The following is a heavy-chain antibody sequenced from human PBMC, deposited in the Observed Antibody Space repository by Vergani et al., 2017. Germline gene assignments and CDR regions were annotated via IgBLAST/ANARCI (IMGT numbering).Heavy chain of an antibody. J-gene: IGHJ6*02. D-gene: IGHD2/OR15-2a*01. CDR3: ANSVIAGNVGVAYFGMDV. CDR1: GFTLNTYG. V-gene: IGHV3-30*02. Sequence: QVQILQSGGGVVQPGGSLRLSCTLSGFTLNTYGIHWVRQAPGKGLEWVSFIRYVGSSEYYADSVKGRFTISRDKSQNTVNLQMNSLRTEDTAVYFCANSVIAGNVGVAYFGMDVWGRGTTVTVSS. CDR2: IRYVGSSE.